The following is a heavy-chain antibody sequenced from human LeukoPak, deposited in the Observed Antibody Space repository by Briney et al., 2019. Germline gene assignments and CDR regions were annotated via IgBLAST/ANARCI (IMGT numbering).Heavy chain of an antibody. CDR3: ARAEKAVTGTLDS. Sequence: SETLSLTCTVSGDSISNNYGSSIRQSPGKELEWIGYTYNRGSTIYNPSLKSRVTISTDTSKNQFSLRLTSVTAAATAVYYCARAEKAVTGTLDSWGQGTLITVSS. D-gene: IGHD6-19*01. CDR1: GDSISNNY. CDR2: TYNRGST. J-gene: IGHJ4*02. V-gene: IGHV4-59*01.